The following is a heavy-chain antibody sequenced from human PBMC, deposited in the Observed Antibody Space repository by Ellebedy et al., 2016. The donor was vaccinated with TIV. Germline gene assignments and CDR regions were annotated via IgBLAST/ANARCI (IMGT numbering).Heavy chain of an antibody. CDR1: GFPFSSYW. D-gene: IGHD5-24*01. V-gene: IGHV3-74*01. J-gene: IGHJ4*02. Sequence: GESLKISCAAPGFPFSSYWMHWVRQAPGKGLVWVSRIKSDGIYTNYADSVKGRFNISRDNAKNTLHLQVKSLRAEDTAVYYCVRDGDAYNFDYWGQGTLVTVSS. CDR3: VRDGDAYNFDY. CDR2: IKSDGIYT.